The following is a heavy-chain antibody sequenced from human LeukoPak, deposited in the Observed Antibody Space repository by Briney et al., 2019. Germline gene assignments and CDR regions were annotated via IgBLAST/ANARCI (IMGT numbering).Heavy chain of an antibody. Sequence: SETLSFTCTVSGGSISSSSYYWGWIRRPPGKGLEWIGSIYYSGSTYYNPSLKSRVTISVDTSKNQFSLKLSSVTAADTAVYYCARDRIGSSAEGFDYWGQGTLVTVSS. V-gene: IGHV4-39*07. J-gene: IGHJ4*02. CDR2: IYYSGST. CDR3: ARDRIGSSAEGFDY. CDR1: GGSISSSSYY. D-gene: IGHD6-6*01.